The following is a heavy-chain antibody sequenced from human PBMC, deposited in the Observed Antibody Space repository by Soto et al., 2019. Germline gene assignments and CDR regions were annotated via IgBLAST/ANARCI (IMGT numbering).Heavy chain of an antibody. D-gene: IGHD4-17*01. CDR3: AHTPGYGDYDFYYFGMDV. CDR1: GFSLRTSGVG. CDR2: LYWNDNE. Sequence: SGPTLVNPTQTLTLTCTFSGFSLRTSGVGVGWIRQPPGKALEWLALLYWNDNELYSPSLQSRLTITKDTSKNQVVLTLANMDPVDTATYYCAHTPGYGDYDFYYFGMDVWGQGTPVTVS. V-gene: IGHV2-5*01. J-gene: IGHJ6*02.